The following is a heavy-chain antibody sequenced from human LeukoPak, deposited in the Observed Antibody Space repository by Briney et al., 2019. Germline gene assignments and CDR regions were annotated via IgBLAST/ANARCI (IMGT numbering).Heavy chain of an antibody. CDR2: VSSSSTYI. J-gene: IGHJ4*02. V-gene: IGHV3-21*01. D-gene: IGHD5-18*01. Sequence: GGSLRLSCAASGFTFSSYGMNWVRQAPGKGLEWVSSVSSSSTYIYYADSVKGRFTISRDDAKNSVYLQMNSLRADDTAVYYCARDYDVDTPMEVDYWGQGTLVTVSS. CDR1: GFTFSSYG. CDR3: ARDYDVDTPMEVDY.